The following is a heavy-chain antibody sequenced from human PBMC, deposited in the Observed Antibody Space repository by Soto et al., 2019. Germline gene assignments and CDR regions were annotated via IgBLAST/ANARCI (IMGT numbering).Heavy chain of an antibody. CDR1: GFTFSSYS. CDR2: ISSSSSTI. CDR3: AGVVVPAARAYYYYYYMDV. V-gene: IGHV3-48*01. D-gene: IGHD2-2*01. Sequence: EVQLVESGGGLVQPGGSLRLSCAASGFTFSSYSMNWVRQAPGKGLEWVSYISSSSSTIYYADSVKGRFTISRDNAKNSLYLQMNSLRAEDTAVYYCAGVVVPAARAYYYYYYMDVGGKGTTVTVSS. J-gene: IGHJ6*03.